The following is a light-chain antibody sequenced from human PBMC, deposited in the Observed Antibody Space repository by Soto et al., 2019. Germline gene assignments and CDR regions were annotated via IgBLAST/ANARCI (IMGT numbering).Light chain of an antibody. CDR2: GSS. V-gene: IGKV3-15*01. CDR3: QQYNKWPRT. CDR1: QSISNN. J-gene: IGKJ1*01. Sequence: EIVMTQSPATLSVSPGEAATLSCRASQSISNNLAWYQQKPGQTPRLLIYGSSTRAAIIPARFSGSGSGTEFTLTISSLQSEDFAVYYCQQYNKWPRTFGQGTKVDIK.